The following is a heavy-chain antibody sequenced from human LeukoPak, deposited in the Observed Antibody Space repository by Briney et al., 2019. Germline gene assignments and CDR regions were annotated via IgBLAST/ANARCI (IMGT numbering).Heavy chain of an antibody. Sequence: ASVKVSCKASGYTFTYYYMRWVRQAPGQGLGWMGIINPSGGSTTYAQKFQGRVTMTRDTSTSTVYMELSRLRSEDTAVYYCARVWFGAFDIWGQGTLVTVS. CDR2: INPSGGST. D-gene: IGHD3-16*01. V-gene: IGHV1-46*01. CDR3: ARVWFGAFDI. J-gene: IGHJ3*02. CDR1: GYTFTYYY.